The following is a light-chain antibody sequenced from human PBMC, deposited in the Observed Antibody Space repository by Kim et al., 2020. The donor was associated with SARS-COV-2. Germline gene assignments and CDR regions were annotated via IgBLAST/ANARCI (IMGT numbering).Light chain of an antibody. Sequence: SYELTQPPSVSVSPGQTASITCSGDKLGNKYTCWYQQKPGQSPLLVIYQDTKRPSGIPERFSGSNSGNTVTLTISGTQAMDEADYYCQAWDSSTVVFGGG. V-gene: IGLV3-1*01. CDR3: QAWDSSTVV. CDR2: QDT. J-gene: IGLJ2*01. CDR1: KLGNKY.